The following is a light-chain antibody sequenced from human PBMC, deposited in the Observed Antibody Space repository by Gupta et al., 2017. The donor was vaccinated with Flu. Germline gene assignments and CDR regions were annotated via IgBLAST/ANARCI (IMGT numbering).Light chain of an antibody. CDR3: QAWEVSRYQVV. CDR2: EKS. CDR1: NMGRKS. J-gene: IGLJ2*01. Sequence: GQTAKMTCGGGNMGRKSGYWYQQKPGQAPVLFVYEKSDRPSGIPARFSGSNSGTKATLTISSVEAGDEADYYCQAWEVSRYQVVFGGGTKLTVL. V-gene: IGLV3-21*02.